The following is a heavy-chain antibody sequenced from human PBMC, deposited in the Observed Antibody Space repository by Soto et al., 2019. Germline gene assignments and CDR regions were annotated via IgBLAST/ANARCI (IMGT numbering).Heavy chain of an antibody. Sequence: QVQLVESGGGVVQPGRSLRLSCAASGFTFSSYGMHWVRQAPGKGLEWVAVISYDGSNKYYADSVKGRFTISRDNSKNTLYLQMNSLRAEDTAVYYCAKDRREYGDYGLYYYYGMDVWGQGTTVTVSS. D-gene: IGHD4-17*01. J-gene: IGHJ6*02. CDR2: ISYDGSNK. CDR3: AKDRREYGDYGLYYYYGMDV. CDR1: GFTFSSYG. V-gene: IGHV3-30*18.